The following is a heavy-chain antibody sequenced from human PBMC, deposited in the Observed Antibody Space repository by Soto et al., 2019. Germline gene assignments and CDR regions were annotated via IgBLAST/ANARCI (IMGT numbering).Heavy chain of an antibody. CDR3: AREAIQRSPYYFDY. V-gene: IGHV1-18*01. CDR1: GYTFTSYG. CDR2: ISAYNGNT. J-gene: IGHJ4*02. Sequence: ASVKVSCKASGYTFTSYGISWVRQAPGQGLEWMGWISAYNGNTNYAQKLQGRVTMTTDTSTSTAYMELRSLRSDDTAVYYCAREAIQRSPYYFDYWGQGTLVTVSS. D-gene: IGHD5-18*01.